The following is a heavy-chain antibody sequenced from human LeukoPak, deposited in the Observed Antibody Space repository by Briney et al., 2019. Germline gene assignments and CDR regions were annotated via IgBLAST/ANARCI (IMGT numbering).Heavy chain of an antibody. CDR2: IYTSGST. Sequence: SETLSLTCTVSGGSISSYYWSWIRQPPGKGLEWIGYIYTSGSTNYNPSLKSRVTISVDTSKNQFSLKLSSVTAADTAVYYCARAPLPAATYYYYYYMDVWGKGATVTVSS. CDR3: ARAPLPAATYYYYYYMDV. CDR1: GGSISSYY. J-gene: IGHJ6*03. D-gene: IGHD2-2*01. V-gene: IGHV4-4*09.